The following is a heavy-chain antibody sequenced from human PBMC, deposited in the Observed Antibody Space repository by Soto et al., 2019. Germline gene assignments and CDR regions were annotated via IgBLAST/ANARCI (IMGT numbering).Heavy chain of an antibody. CDR2: INPKFGDT. D-gene: IGHD3-16*01. V-gene: IGHV1-2*02. J-gene: IGHJ6*04. CDR1: GYTFTAYD. Sequence: QVRLVQSGAEVKEPGDSVRVSCEASGYTFTAYDIHWVRQAPGQGLEWMGWINPKFGDTGYAQNFQGRVSMTSDMAISTVYMELSRLTADDTAIYYFARNVDYYYCLGSGNGDGVGGEWTTVTVFS. CDR3: ARNVDYYYCLGSGNGDGV.